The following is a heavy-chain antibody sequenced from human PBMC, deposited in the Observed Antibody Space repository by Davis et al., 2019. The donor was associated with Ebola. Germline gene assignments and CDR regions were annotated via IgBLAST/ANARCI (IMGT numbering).Heavy chain of an antibody. CDR1: GLTFSGSA. D-gene: IGHD3-22*01. Sequence: GGSLRPSCAASGLTFSGSAIHWVRQAPGKGLEWVAVISFDGSDTYYADSVKGRFTISRDNSKPTVDLQMNSLRPEDTALYYCAKDARGGYYYADFWGQGTLVTVSS. V-gene: IGHV3-30*04. J-gene: IGHJ4*02. CDR3: AKDARGGYYYADF. CDR2: ISFDGSDT.